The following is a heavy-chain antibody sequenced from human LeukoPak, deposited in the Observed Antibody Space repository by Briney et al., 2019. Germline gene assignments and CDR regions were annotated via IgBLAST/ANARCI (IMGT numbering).Heavy chain of an antibody. D-gene: IGHD2-2*02. Sequence: ASVKVSCKASGYTFTSYGISWVRQAPGQGLEWMGWISAYNGNTNYAQKLQGRVTMTTDTSTSTAYMELRSLRSDDTAVYYCARVRDGIVVVPAAISPYYYYYMDVWGKGTTVTVSS. CDR2: ISAYNGNT. J-gene: IGHJ6*03. CDR1: GYTFTSYG. V-gene: IGHV1-18*01. CDR3: ARVRDGIVVVPAAISPYYYYYMDV.